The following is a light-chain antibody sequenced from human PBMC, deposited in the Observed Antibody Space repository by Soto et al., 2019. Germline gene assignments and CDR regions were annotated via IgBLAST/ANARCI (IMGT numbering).Light chain of an antibody. J-gene: IGLJ1*01. CDR1: ISNIGRNT. CDR2: SNN. V-gene: IGLV1-44*01. CDR3: SSYTNIDTLYV. Sequence: QSVLTQPPSASGTPGQRVAISCFGNISNIGRNTVNWYQQLPGAAPKLLIYSNNQRPSGVPDRFSGSKSGTSASLAISGLQSEDEADYYCSSYTNIDTLYVFGTGTKVTVL.